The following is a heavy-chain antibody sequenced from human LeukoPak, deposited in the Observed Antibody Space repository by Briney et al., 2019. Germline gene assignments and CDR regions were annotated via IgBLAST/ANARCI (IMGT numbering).Heavy chain of an antibody. CDR1: GFTFSSYS. J-gene: IGHJ3*02. D-gene: IGHD3-22*01. V-gene: IGHV3-21*01. Sequence: KPGGSLRLSCAASGFTFSSYSMNWVRQAPGKGLEWVSSISSSSSYIYYADSVKGRFTISRDNAKNSLYLQMNSLRAEDTAVYYCARDLNYYDSSGYGAFDIWGQGTMVTVSS. CDR2: ISSSSSYI. CDR3: ARDLNYYDSSGYGAFDI.